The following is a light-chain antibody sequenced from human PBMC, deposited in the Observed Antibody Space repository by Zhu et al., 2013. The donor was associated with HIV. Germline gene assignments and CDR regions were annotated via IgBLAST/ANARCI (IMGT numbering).Light chain of an antibody. J-gene: IGKJ4*01. Sequence: EIVMTQSPATLSVSPGERATLSCRASQSVSSNLAWYQQKPGQAPRLLIYGASNRATGIPDRFSGSGSGTDFTLTISRLEPEDFAVYYCQQYGRSPLTFGGGTTVEIK. V-gene: IGKV3-20*01. CDR1: QSVSSN. CDR2: GAS. CDR3: QQYGRSPLT.